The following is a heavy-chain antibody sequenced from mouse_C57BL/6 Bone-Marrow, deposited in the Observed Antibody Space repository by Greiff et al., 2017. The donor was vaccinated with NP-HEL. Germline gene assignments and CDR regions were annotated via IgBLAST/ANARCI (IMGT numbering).Heavy chain of an antibody. D-gene: IGHD2-1*01. J-gene: IGHJ2*01. Sequence: VQLQQPGAELVKPGASVKLSRKASGYTFTSYWMQWVKQRPGQGLEWIGEIDPSDSYTNYNQKFKGKATLTVDTSSSTAYMQLSSLTAEDSAVYYCARAPAVGNGYFDYWGQGTTLTVSS. CDR2: IDPSDSYT. CDR1: GYTFTSYW. CDR3: ARAPAVGNGYFDY. V-gene: IGHV1-50*01.